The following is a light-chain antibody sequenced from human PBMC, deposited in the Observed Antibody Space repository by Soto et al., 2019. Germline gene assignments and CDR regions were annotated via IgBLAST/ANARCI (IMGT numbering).Light chain of an antibody. CDR3: QQYGSSPRT. J-gene: IGKJ1*01. CDR2: GTS. V-gene: IGKV3-20*01. CDR1: QSVSSNY. Sequence: EIVLTQSPGTLSLSPGERATLSCRDSQSVSSNYLAWYQQKPGQAPRLLTYGTSSRATGIPDRFSGSGSGTDFTLTISRLEPEDFAVYYCQQYGSSPRTFGQGTKVEIK.